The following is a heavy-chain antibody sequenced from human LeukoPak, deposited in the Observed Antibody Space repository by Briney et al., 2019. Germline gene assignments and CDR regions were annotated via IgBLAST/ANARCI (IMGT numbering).Heavy chain of an antibody. J-gene: IGHJ4*02. CDR2: MNPNSGNT. CDR1: GYTFTNYD. D-gene: IGHD7-27*01. V-gene: IGHV1-8*01. CDR3: ARNLPSTGDFDY. Sequence: ASVTVSCKASGYTFTNYDINWVRQATGKGFEWLGWMNPNSGNTGYAQKFQGRVTMTRITSISTAYMELSGLTSDDTAVYYCARNLPSTGDFDYWGQGTLVSVSS.